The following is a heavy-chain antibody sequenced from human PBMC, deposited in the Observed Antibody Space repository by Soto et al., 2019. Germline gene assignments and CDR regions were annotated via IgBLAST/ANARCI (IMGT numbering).Heavy chain of an antibody. J-gene: IGHJ4*02. V-gene: IGHV1-18*01. CDR2: ISTYNGNT. D-gene: IGHD5-18*01. CDR1: GYTFTSFG. CDR3: ARDSWIQLPDY. Sequence: QVQLVQSGAEVKKPGASVKVSCKASGYTFTSFGVSWVRQAPGQGLEWMGFISTYNGNTNYAQKFQGRVTMTTEKSTGTVYMKLRSLMSDDTSVYYSARDSWIQLPDYWDQGTPGTVSS.